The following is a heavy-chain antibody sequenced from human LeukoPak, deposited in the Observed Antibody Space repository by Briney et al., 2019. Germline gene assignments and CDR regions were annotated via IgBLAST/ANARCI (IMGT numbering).Heavy chain of an antibody. CDR1: GFTFSSFW. CDR2: INSDGSTT. Sequence: GGSLRLSCAASGFTFSSFWMHWVRHAPGKGLVWVSRINSDGSTTSYGDSVKGRFTISRDNAKNTLYLQMNSLRAEDTAVYYCARGKYSGYDLSFDYWGQGTLVTVSS. J-gene: IGHJ4*02. V-gene: IGHV3-74*01. D-gene: IGHD5-12*01. CDR3: ARGKYSGYDLSFDY.